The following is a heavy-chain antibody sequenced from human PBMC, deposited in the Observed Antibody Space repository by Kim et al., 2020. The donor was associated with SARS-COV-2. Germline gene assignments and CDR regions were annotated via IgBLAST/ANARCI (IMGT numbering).Heavy chain of an antibody. V-gene: IGHV3-23*01. CDR1: GFTFSSYA. CDR2: LSGGGVST. D-gene: IGHD3-10*01. Sequence: GGSLRLSCAASGFTFSSYAMSWVRQAPGKGLEWVSALSGGGVSTYYADSVKGRFTISRDNSKNTLYLQMNSLRAEDTAVYYCAKDWGFTYGSGSFFDCWGQGTLVTVSS. J-gene: IGHJ4*02. CDR3: AKDWGFTYGSGSFFDC.